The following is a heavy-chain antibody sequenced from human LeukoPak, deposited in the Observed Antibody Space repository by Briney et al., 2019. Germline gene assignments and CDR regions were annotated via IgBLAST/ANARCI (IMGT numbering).Heavy chain of an antibody. V-gene: IGHV3-74*01. D-gene: IGHD6-19*01. CDR1: GFTFNTYW. J-gene: IGHJ2*01. CDR2: INPDGTVR. CDR3: LRDSPSGFFDL. Sequence: GGSLRLSCAASGFTFNTYWMHSVRQAPGKGLVWVSPINPDGTVRTYADSVKGRFTHSRDNAKNTLYLQMNSLKAEEPAVYYCLRDSPSGFFDLWGRGTLVTVSS.